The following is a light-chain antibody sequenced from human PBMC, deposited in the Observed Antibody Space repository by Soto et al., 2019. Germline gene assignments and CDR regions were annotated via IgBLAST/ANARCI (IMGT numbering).Light chain of an antibody. CDR3: QQYRSYPLT. V-gene: IGKV1-16*01. CDR2: AAS. J-gene: IGKJ4*01. Sequence: DIQMTQSPSSLSASVGDRVTITCRASQGIDNYLGWFQQKPGKAPKSLIYAASGLQSVVPSRFSGSASGTDFTPTISSLQPEDVAIYYCQQYRSYPLTVGGGTRMDIK. CDR1: QGIDNY.